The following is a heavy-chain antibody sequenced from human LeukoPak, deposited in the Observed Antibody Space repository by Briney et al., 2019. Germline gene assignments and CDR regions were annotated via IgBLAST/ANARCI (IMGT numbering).Heavy chain of an antibody. J-gene: IGHJ4*02. CDR2: MNPNSGNT. D-gene: IGHD6-19*01. Sequence: ASVKVSCKASGYTFTSYDINWVRQATGQGLEWMGWMNPNSGNTGYAQKFQGRVTMTRNTSISTAYMELSSLRSEDTAVYYCAKDRPIAVAGYFDYWGQGTLVTVSS. V-gene: IGHV1-8*01. CDR3: AKDRPIAVAGYFDY. CDR1: GYTFTSYD.